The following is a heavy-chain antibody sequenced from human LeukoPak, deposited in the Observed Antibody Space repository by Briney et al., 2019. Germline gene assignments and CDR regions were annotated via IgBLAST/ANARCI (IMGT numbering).Heavy chain of an antibody. Sequence: GGSLRLSCAASGFTFSSYAMSWVRQAPGKGLEWVSSISSSSSYIYYADSVKGRFTISRDNAKNSLYLQMNSLGAEDTAVFYCARERGTYIDYWGQGTLVTVSS. D-gene: IGHD3-16*01. CDR2: ISSSSSYI. CDR1: GFTFSSYA. V-gene: IGHV3-21*01. J-gene: IGHJ4*02. CDR3: ARERGTYIDY.